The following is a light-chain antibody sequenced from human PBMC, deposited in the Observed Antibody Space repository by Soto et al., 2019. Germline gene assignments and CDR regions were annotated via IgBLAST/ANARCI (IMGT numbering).Light chain of an antibody. J-gene: IGKJ5*01. Sequence: DIQMTQSPSSLSASVGDRVTITCRASQGISTYLNWYQQKPGKAPKLLIYAASSLQSGVPSRFSATVSGTEFSLTITSLQPEDFATYYCQQLFDSPITFGRGTRLEIK. V-gene: IGKV1-39*01. CDR1: QGISTY. CDR2: AAS. CDR3: QQLFDSPIT.